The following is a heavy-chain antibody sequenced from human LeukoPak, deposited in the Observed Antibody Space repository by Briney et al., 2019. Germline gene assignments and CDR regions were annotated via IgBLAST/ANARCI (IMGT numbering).Heavy chain of an antibody. D-gene: IGHD2-15*01. V-gene: IGHV3-23*01. CDR3: AKSGADHWYFDL. CDR2: ISGSGGST. Sequence: GSLRLSCAASGFTFSSYGMSWVRQAPGKGLEWVSTISGSGGSTYYADSVKGRFTISRDNSKNTMYLQMNSLRAEDTAVYYCAKSGADHWYFDLWGRGTLVTVSS. J-gene: IGHJ2*01. CDR1: GFTFSSYG.